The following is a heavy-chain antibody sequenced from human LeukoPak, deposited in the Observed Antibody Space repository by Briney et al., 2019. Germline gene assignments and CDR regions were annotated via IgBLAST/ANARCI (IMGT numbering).Heavy chain of an antibody. CDR1: GFTFSSYS. D-gene: IGHD1-26*01. CDR2: ISSSSSYI. V-gene: IGHV3-21*01. CDR3: ARGGVGATRAFDI. J-gene: IGHJ3*02. Sequence: GGSLRLSCAASGFTFSSYSMNWVRQAPGKGLEWVSSISSSSSYIYYADSVKGRFTISRDNAKNSLYLQMNSLRAEDTAVYYCARGGVGATRAFDIWGQGTMVTVSS.